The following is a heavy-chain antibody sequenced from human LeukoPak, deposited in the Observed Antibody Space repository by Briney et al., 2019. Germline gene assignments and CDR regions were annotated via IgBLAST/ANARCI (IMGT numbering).Heavy chain of an antibody. CDR2: IWYDGSNT. J-gene: IGHJ4*02. V-gene: IGHV3-33*01. CDR3: ARGFLDFDS. D-gene: IGHD3-3*01. Sequence: PGGSLRLSCVASGFTFSSFGMHWVRQAPGKGLEWVALIWYDGSNTYYADSVKGRFTISRDDSKNTVYLQMNSLRAEDTALYYCARGFLDFDSWGQGTLVIVSS. CDR1: GFTFSSFG.